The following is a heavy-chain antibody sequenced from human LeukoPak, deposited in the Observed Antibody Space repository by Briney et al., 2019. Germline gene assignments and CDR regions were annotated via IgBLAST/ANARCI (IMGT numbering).Heavy chain of an antibody. CDR2: INHSGST. CDR1: GGSFSGYY. CDR3: ARGGADSSGWYDSYYYGMDV. Sequence: SETLSLTCAVYGGSFSGYYWSWIRQPPGKGLEWIGEINHSGSTNYNPSLKSRVTISVDTSKNQFSLKLSSVTAADTAVYYCARGGADSSGWYDSYYYGMDVWGQGTTVTVSS. V-gene: IGHV4-34*01. D-gene: IGHD6-19*01. J-gene: IGHJ6*02.